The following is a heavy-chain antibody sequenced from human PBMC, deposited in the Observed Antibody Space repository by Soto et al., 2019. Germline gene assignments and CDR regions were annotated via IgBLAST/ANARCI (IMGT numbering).Heavy chain of an antibody. CDR3: ARHSIAVAGTSYYFDY. Sequence: GESLKISCKGSGYSFTSYWIGWVRQMPGKGLEWMGIIYPGDSDTRYSPSFQGQVTISADKSISTAYLQWSSLKASDTAMYYCARHSIAVAGTSYYFDYWGQGTLVTVSS. D-gene: IGHD6-19*01. J-gene: IGHJ4*02. CDR2: IYPGDSDT. CDR1: GYSFTSYW. V-gene: IGHV5-51*01.